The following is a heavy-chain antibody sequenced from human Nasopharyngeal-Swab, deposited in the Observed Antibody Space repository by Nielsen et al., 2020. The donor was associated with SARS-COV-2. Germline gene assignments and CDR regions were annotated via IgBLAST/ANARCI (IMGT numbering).Heavy chain of an antibody. V-gene: IGHV3-30-3*01. CDR3: ARERVAWIVVVVAGREFDP. CDR1: GFTFSSYA. CDR2: ISYDGSNK. J-gene: IGHJ5*02. Sequence: GESLKISCAASGFTFSSYAMHWVRQAPGKGLEWVAVISYDGSNKYYADSVKGRFTISRDNSKNTLYLQMNSLRAEDMAVYYCARERVAWIVVVVAGREFDPWGQGTLVTVSS. D-gene: IGHD2-15*01.